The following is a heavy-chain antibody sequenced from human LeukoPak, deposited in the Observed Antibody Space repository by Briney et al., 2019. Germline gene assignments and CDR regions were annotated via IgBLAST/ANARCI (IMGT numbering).Heavy chain of an antibody. Sequence: GGSLRLSWAASGFTSSQAWMSWVRQAPEKGLEWVGRIKSKSDGETTDFPAPVKGRFTISRDDSKNTLYLQMNSLKTEDTAVYYCTTSNMIEVRGYWGAFDIWGQGTVVTVSS. J-gene: IGHJ3*02. V-gene: IGHV3-15*01. CDR3: TTSNMIEVRGYWGAFDI. CDR1: GFTSSQAW. D-gene: IGHD3-22*01. CDR2: IKSKSDGETT.